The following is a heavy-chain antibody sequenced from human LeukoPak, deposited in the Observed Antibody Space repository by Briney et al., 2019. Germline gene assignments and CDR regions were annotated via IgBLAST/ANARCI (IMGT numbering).Heavy chain of an antibody. CDR1: GGTFSSYA. CDR2: IIPIFGTA. J-gene: IGHJ6*03. Sequence: SVKVSCKASGGTFSSYANSWVRQAPGQGLEWMGGIIPIFGTANYAQKFQGRVTITTDESTSTAYMELSSLRSEDTAVYYCARGGLWFGEYYMDVWGKGPRSPSP. D-gene: IGHD3-10*01. CDR3: ARGGLWFGEYYMDV. V-gene: IGHV1-69*05.